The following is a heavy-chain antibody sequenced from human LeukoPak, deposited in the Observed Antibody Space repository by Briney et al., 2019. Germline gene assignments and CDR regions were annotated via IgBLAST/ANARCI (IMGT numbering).Heavy chain of an antibody. CDR3: ASRTPDYYGSGMPQSPNYGMDV. D-gene: IGHD3-10*01. CDR1: GYTFTSYG. CDR2: ISAYNGNT. J-gene: IGHJ6*02. V-gene: IGHV1-18*01. Sequence: ASVKVSCKASGYTFTSYGISWVRQAPGQGLEWMGWISAYNGNTSYAQKLQGRVTMTTDTSTSTAYMELRSLRSDDTAVYYCASRTPDYYGSGMPQSPNYGMDVWGQGTTVTVSS.